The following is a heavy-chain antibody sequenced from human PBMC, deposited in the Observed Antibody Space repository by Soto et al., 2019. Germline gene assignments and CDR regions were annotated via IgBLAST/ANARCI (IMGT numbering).Heavy chain of an antibody. CDR3: ARNMPVTTLGY. CDR1: GVTVSNNY. V-gene: IGHV3-66*01. D-gene: IGHD4-17*01. CDR2: IYSGGNT. J-gene: IGHJ4*02. Sequence: EVQLVESGGGLVQPGGSLRLSCAASGVTVSNNYMSWVRQAPGKGLEWVSVIYSGGNTKYADSVKGRFSTSRDSSQNTLYLHMNSVRAEDTAVYYCARNMPVTTLGYWGQGTLVTVSS.